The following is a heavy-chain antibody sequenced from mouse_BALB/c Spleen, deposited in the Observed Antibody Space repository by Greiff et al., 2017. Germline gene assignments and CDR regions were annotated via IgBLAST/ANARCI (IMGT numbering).Heavy chain of an antibody. CDR3: TRGKDEGAIDY. J-gene: IGHJ4*01. Sequence: VQLQQSGAELVKPGASVKMSCKASGYTFTSYYMYWVKQRPGQGLEWIGEINPSNGGTNFNEKFKSKATLTVDKSSSTAYMQLSSLTSEDSAVYYCTRGKDEGAIDYWGQGTSVTVSS. V-gene: IGHV1S81*02. CDR2: INPSNGGT. CDR1: GYTFTSYY.